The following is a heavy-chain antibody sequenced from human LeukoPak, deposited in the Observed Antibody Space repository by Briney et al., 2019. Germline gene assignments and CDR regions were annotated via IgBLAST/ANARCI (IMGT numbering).Heavy chain of an antibody. D-gene: IGHD5-24*01. CDR2: IWYGGSNK. J-gene: IGHJ6*03. Sequence: PGGSLRLSCAASGFTFSSYGMHWVRQAPGKGLEWVAVIWYGGSNKYCADSVKGRFTISRDNAKNSVYLQLNSLRAEDTAVYYCARGFSWDNYQYMDVWGKGTTVTVSS. CDR1: GFTFSSYG. CDR3: ARGFSWDNYQYMDV. V-gene: IGHV3-33*08.